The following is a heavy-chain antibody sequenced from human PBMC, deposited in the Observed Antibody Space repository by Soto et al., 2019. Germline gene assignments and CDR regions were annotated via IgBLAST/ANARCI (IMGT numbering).Heavy chain of an antibody. J-gene: IGHJ4*02. D-gene: IGHD1-1*01. V-gene: IGHV3-30*18. Sequence: GGSLRLSCAASGFTFSSYGMHWVRQAPGKGLEWVAVISYDGSNKYYADSVKGRFTISRDNSKNTLYLQMNSLRAEDTAVYYCAKGDNGSYWGQGTLVTVSS. CDR3: AKGDNGSY. CDR1: GFTFSSYG. CDR2: ISYDGSNK.